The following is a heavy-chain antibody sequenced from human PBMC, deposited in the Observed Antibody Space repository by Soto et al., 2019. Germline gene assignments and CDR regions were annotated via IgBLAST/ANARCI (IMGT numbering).Heavy chain of an antibody. CDR1: GFTVSSNY. CDR2: IYSGGST. CDR3: ARAFSSWSGYDDYYYGMDV. Sequence: GGSLRLSYAASGFTVSSNYMSWVRQDPGKGLEWVSVIYSGGSTYYADSVKGRFTISRDNSKNTLYLQMNSLRAEDTAVYYCARAFSSWSGYDDYYYGMDVWGQGTTVTVSS. D-gene: IGHD3-3*01. J-gene: IGHJ6*02. V-gene: IGHV3-53*01.